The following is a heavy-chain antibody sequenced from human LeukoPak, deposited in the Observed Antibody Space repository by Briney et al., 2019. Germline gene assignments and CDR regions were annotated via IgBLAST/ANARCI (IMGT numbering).Heavy chain of an antibody. D-gene: IGHD3-3*01. CDR2: ISSSGEVT. J-gene: IGHJ4*02. CDR1: GFIFSDYA. CDR3: ARGYDFSSGSKRGFDN. Sequence: PGGPLRLSCEASGFIFSDYAMNWVRQAQGKGLEFVSYISSSGEVTFYADSVMGRFTISRDAAKNSLFLQMTGLRGEDTAVYYCARGYDFSSGSKRGFDNWGQGTLVTVSS. V-gene: IGHV3-48*01.